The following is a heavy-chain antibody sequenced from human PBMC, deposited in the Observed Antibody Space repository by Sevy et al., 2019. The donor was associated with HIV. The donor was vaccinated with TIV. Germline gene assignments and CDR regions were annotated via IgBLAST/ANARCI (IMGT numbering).Heavy chain of an antibody. Sequence: GGSLRLSCAASGFTFSSYSMNWVRQAPGKGLEWVSSISSSSSYIYYADSVKGRFTISRDNAKNSRYLKMNGLRAEDTAVYYCARDRYTARGSYFYPHYYYYYGMDVWGQGTTVTVSS. CDR3: ARDRYTARGSYFYPHYYYYYGMDV. D-gene: IGHD1-26*01. CDR2: ISSSSSYI. V-gene: IGHV3-21*01. CDR1: GFTFSSYS. J-gene: IGHJ6*02.